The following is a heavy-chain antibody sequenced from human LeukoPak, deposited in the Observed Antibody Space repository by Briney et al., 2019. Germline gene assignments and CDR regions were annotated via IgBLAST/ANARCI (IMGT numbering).Heavy chain of an antibody. CDR3: ARGSAYDWFDY. CDR1: GDPISSGDYF. Sequence: SETLSLTCTVSGDPISSGDYFCNWIRQPPGKGLEWIGYIYYSGSTSYNPSLKSRVTISVDTSKNQFSLKLTSVTAADTAVYYCARGSAYDWFDYWGQGTLVTVSS. J-gene: IGHJ4*02. V-gene: IGHV4-30-4*01. D-gene: IGHD5-12*01. CDR2: IYYSGST.